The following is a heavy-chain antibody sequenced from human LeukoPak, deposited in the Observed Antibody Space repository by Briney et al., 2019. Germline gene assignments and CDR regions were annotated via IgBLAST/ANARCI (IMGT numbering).Heavy chain of an antibody. Sequence: SETLSLTCAVYGGSFSGYYWSWIRQPPGKGLEWIGEINHSGSTNYNPSLKSRVTISVDTSKNQFSLKLSSVTAADTAVCYCAREGSRMLYNWFGPWGQGTLVTVSS. V-gene: IGHV4-34*01. CDR1: GGSFSGYY. J-gene: IGHJ5*02. D-gene: IGHD3-16*01. CDR3: AREGSRMLYNWFGP. CDR2: INHSGST.